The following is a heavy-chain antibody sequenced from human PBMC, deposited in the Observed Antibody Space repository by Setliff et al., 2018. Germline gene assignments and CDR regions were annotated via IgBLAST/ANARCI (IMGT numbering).Heavy chain of an antibody. CDR3: ARSGNQVGGDY. J-gene: IGHJ4*02. CDR2: IYPADSDA. Sequence: GESLKISCKASGYTFTSYWIGWVRQMPGKGLEWMGIIYPADSDAMCSPSFQGKVTISVDKFINTAYLQWSSLKASDTAMYYCARSGNQVGGDYWGQGTLVTVSS. CDR1: GYTFTSYW. V-gene: IGHV5-51*01. D-gene: IGHD1-26*01.